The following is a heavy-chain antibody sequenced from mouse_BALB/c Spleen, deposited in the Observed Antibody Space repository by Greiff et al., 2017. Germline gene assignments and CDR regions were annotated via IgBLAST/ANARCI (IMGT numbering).Heavy chain of an antibody. V-gene: IGHV5-17*02. Sequence: EVKLVESGGGLVQPGGSRKLSCAASGFTFSSFGMHWVRQAPEKGLEWVAYISSGSSTIYYADTVKGRFTISRDNPKNTLFLQMTSLRSEDTAMYYCARSETWGFAYWGQGTLVTVSA. CDR2: ISSGSSTI. D-gene: IGHD4-1*01. J-gene: IGHJ3*01. CDR3: ARSETWGFAY. CDR1: GFTFSSFG.